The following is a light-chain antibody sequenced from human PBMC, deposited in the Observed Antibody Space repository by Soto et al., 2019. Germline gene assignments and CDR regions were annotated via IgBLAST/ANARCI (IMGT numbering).Light chain of an antibody. Sequence: EIVMTQSPATLSVSPGERATLSCRASQSISSNLAWYQQKPGQAPRLLISDASNRATGIPARFSGSGSGTDFTLTISGLEPADLGVYYCQQRHNWPITFGQGTRLEIK. CDR3: QQRHNWPIT. CDR2: DAS. J-gene: IGKJ5*01. V-gene: IGKV3-11*01. CDR1: QSISSN.